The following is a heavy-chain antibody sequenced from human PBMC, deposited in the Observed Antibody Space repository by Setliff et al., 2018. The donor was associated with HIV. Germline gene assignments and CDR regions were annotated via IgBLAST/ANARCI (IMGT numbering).Heavy chain of an antibody. CDR3: AGVFGVYYDKEGPYDAFDT. Sequence: SVKVSCKASGGTFSSYDISWVRQAPGQGLEWMGGIIPIFGTANYAQKFQGRVTITTDESTSTAYMELSSLRSEDTAVYYCAGVFGVYYDKEGPYDAFDTWGQGTMVTVSS. CDR2: IIPIFGTA. V-gene: IGHV1-69*05. CDR1: GGTFSSYD. J-gene: IGHJ3*02. D-gene: IGHD3-22*01.